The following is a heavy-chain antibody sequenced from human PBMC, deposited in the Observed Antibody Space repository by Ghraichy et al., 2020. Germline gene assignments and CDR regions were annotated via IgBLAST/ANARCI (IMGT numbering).Heavy chain of an antibody. CDR3: ARASRGGWYGLLKGWFDP. CDR2: INHSGST. CDR1: GESFNGYY. Sequence: SETLSLTCVVYGESFNGYYWSWIRQPPGKGLKWIGEINHSGSTNYDPSPKSRVAISVDTSKNQFSLKLTSLTAAETAVYYCARASRGGWYGLLKGWFDPWGQGTLVTVSS. J-gene: IGHJ5*02. D-gene: IGHD6-19*01. V-gene: IGHV4-34*01.